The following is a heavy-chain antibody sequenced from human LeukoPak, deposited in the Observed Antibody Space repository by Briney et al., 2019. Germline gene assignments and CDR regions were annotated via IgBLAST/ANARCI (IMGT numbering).Heavy chain of an antibody. V-gene: IGHV3-66*01. Sequence: PGGSLRLSCAASGFTVSSNYMSWVRQAPGKGLEWVSVIYSGGSTYYADSVKGRFTTSRDNSKNPLYLQMNSLRAEDTAVYYCARDAGYYYGSGSYFVYWGQGTLVTVSS. CDR2: IYSGGST. CDR3: ARDAGYYYGSGSYFVY. D-gene: IGHD3-10*01. CDR1: GFTVSSNY. J-gene: IGHJ4*02.